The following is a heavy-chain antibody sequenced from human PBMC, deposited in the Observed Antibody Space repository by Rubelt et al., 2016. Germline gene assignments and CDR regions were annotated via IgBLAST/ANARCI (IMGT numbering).Heavy chain of an antibody. J-gene: IGHJ4*02. D-gene: IGHD5-12*01. Sequence: QVTLRESGPALVKPTQTLTLTCTFSGFSLSTSGMCVSWIRQPPGQALEWLALIDWEDDKYYSTSLKTRLTISKDTTKNQVVLTMTNLDPGGTATYYCARSKFNGYSGYDYVIPEYYFGYWGQGTLVTVSS. CDR2: IDWEDDK. V-gene: IGHV2-70*01. CDR1: GFSLSTSGMC. CDR3: ARSKFNGYSGYDYVIPEYYFGY.